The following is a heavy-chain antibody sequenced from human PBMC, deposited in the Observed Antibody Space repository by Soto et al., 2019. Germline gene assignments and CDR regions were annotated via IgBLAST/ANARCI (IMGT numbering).Heavy chain of an antibody. J-gene: IGHJ6*02. CDR1: GFTFTTYG. V-gene: IGHV3-30*18. D-gene: IGHD6-19*01. Sequence: PGGSLRLSCAASGFTFTTYGMHWVRQAPGKGLEWVAVISYDESNKYYADSVKGRFTISRDNSKNTLYLQMNSLRAEDAAVYYCAKDPGGQWLVPHGMDVWGQGTTVTVSS. CDR2: ISYDESNK. CDR3: AKDPGGQWLVPHGMDV.